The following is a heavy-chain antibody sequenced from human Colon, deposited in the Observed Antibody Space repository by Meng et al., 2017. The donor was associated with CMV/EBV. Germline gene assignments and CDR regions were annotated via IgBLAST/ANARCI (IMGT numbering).Heavy chain of an antibody. J-gene: IGHJ4*02. CDR1: GDSISSYY. Sequence: LRLTCTVSGDSISSYYWNWIRQSPSRGLEWLGRTYYRSKWYNDYAVSVKSRITINPDTSKNQFSLQLNSVTPEDTAVYYCARDLYGFDYWGQGTLVTVSS. CDR2: TYYRSKWYN. CDR3: ARDLYGFDY. D-gene: IGHD3-10*01. V-gene: IGHV6-1*01.